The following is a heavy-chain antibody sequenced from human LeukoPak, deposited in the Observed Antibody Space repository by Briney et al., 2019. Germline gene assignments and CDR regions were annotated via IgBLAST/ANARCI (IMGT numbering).Heavy chain of an antibody. V-gene: IGHV3-11*01. Sequence: GGSLRLSCAASGFTFSDYYMSWIRQAPGKGLEWVSYISISDTIYYADSVKGRFTISRDNAKNSLYLQMNSLRADDTAVYYCARDPYSSGYFDTWGQGTLVTVSS. CDR3: ARDPYSSGYFDT. CDR1: GFTFSDYY. CDR2: ISISDTI. D-gene: IGHD6-19*01. J-gene: IGHJ5*02.